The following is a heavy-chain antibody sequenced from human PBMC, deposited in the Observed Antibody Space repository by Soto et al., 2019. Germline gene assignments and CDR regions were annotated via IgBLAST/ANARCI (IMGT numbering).Heavy chain of an antibody. CDR1: GFTFSGYG. V-gene: IGHV3-30*18. CDR2: ISNDGSNK. Sequence: SLRLSCAASGFTFSGYGLHWVRPSPGRGLEWVAVISNDGSNKYYADSVKGRFTISRDNSKNTLYLQMNSLIAEDTAVYYCAKGPRFLEWLAFEYWGQGTLVTVSS. CDR3: AKGPRFLEWLAFEY. D-gene: IGHD3-3*01. J-gene: IGHJ4*02.